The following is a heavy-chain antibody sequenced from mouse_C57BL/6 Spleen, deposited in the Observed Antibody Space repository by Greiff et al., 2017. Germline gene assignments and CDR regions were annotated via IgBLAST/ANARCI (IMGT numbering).Heavy chain of an antibody. V-gene: IGHV1-80*01. CDR3: ARSDYYGSSPYAMDY. Sequence: QVHVKQSGAELVKPGASVKISCKASGYAFSSYWMNWVKQRPGKGLEWIGQIYPGDGDTNYNGKFKGKATLTADKSSSTAYMQLSSLTSEDSAVYFCARSDYYGSSPYAMDYWGQGTSVTVSS. CDR2: IYPGDGDT. CDR1: GYAFSSYW. J-gene: IGHJ4*01. D-gene: IGHD1-1*01.